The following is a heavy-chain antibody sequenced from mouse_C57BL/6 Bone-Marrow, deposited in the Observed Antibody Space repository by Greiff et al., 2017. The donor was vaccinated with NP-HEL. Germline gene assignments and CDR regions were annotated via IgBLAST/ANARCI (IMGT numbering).Heavy chain of an antibody. V-gene: IGHV5-12*01. J-gene: IGHJ3*01. Sequence: EVHLVESGGGLVQPGGSLKLSCAASGFTFSDYYMYWVRQTPEKRLEWVAYISNGGGSTYYPDTVKGRFTISRDNAKNTLYLQMSRLKSEDTAMYYCARHRYDYSWFAYWGQGTLVTVSA. CDR2: ISNGGGST. CDR1: GFTFSDYY. D-gene: IGHD2-4*01. CDR3: ARHRYDYSWFAY.